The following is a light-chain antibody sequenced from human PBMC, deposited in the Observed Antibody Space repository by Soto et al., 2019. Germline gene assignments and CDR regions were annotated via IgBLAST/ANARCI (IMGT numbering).Light chain of an antibody. Sequence: QSVLTQPRSVSGSPGQSVTISCTGTSRDVGAYNYVSWYQQHPGKAPKVMIYDVSKRPSGVPDRFSGSKSGNTASLTISGLQPEDEADYYCSSYSITTSLYVFGTGTKVTVL. CDR2: DVS. J-gene: IGLJ1*01. V-gene: IGLV2-11*01. CDR1: SRDVGAYNY. CDR3: SSYSITTSLYV.